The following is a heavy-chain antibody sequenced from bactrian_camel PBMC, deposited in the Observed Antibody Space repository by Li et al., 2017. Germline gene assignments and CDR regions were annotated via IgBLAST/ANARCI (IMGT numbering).Heavy chain of an antibody. CDR3: AARPSGGSWPCRMFTFNV. D-gene: IGHD2*01. CDR2: ISWSGAGT. CDR1: GFTFSSSA. V-gene: IGHV3S60*01. Sequence: HVQLVESGGGLVQPGGSLRLSCAASGFTFSSSAMGWFRQAPGKEREGVSCISWSGAGTYYADSVKGRFTISQDNAKNMVYLQMNSLKPEDTATYYCAARPSGGSWPCRMFTFNVWGQGTQVTVS. J-gene: IGHJ4*01.